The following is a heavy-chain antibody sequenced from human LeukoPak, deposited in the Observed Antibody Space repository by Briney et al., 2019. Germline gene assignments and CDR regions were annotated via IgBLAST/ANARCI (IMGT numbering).Heavy chain of an antibody. V-gene: IGHV1-2*02. CDR2: INPNSGAT. CDR1: GYTFTAYY. Sequence: ASVKVSCKASGYTFTAYYMHWVRQAPGQGLEWMGWINPNSGATNYAQNLQGRVTMTADTSISTAYLDLSRLRSDDSAVYYCARDPIVQAGYYYGMDVWGQGTTVTVSS. D-gene: IGHD2/OR15-2a*01. J-gene: IGHJ6*02. CDR3: ARDPIVQAGYYYGMDV.